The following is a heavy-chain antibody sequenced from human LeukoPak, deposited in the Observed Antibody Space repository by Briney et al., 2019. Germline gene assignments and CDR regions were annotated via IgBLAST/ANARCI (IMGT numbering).Heavy chain of an antibody. Sequence: GGSLRLSCAASGFTFGNSWVHWVRQAPGKGLVWVSLINADGTTTTYADSVKGRFTISRDTAENSLYLQMNRLRADDTAVYYCARVGWFGELTRHPVGDSWGQGTLVTVSS. CDR2: INADGTTT. CDR1: GFTFGNSW. J-gene: IGHJ4*02. CDR3: ARVGWFGELTRHPVGDS. V-gene: IGHV3-74*01. D-gene: IGHD3-10*01.